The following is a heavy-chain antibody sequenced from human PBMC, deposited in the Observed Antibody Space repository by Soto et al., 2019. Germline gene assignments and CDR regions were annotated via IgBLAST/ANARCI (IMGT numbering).Heavy chain of an antibody. J-gene: IGHJ4*02. V-gene: IGHV1-18*01. Sequence: QSGGEVKKPGASVKVSFKASGYPFSNKGFTGARQAPGQGLEWMGWIGGYNGNTNYEPKFQGRVTMTADTSTSTAPMELRGLGSADTAVYYCATARAATGPADYWGQGTLVTVSS. D-gene: IGHD1-1*01. CDR1: GYPFSNKG. CDR2: IGGYNGNT. CDR3: ATARAATGPADY.